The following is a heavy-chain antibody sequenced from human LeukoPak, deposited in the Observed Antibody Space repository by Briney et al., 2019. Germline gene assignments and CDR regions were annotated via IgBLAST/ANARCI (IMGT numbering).Heavy chain of an antibody. V-gene: IGHV4-61*02. CDR2: IYTSGST. D-gene: IGHD3-22*01. CDR1: GGSISSGSYY. J-gene: IGHJ3*02. CDR3: ARDDYYYDSGAFDI. Sequence: PSQTLSLTCTVSGGSISSGSYYWSWIRQPAGKGLEWIGRIYTSGSTNYNPSLKSRVTISVDTSKNQFSLKLSSVTAADTAVYYCARDDYYYDSGAFDIWGQGTMVTVSS.